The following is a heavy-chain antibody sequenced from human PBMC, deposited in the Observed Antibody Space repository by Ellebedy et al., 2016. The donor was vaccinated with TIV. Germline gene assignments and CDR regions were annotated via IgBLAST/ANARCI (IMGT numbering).Heavy chain of an antibody. V-gene: IGHV4-59*08. CDR3: ARHYSGHRPGRD. Sequence: SETLSLTCTISGGSISNYYWRWIRQPPGKGLAWIGYINDSGSTNYNPSLKSRVTIAVDTSKNQFSLKLRPVIAADTAVYYCARHYSGHRPGRDWGQGTLVTVSS. D-gene: IGHD1-26*01. J-gene: IGHJ4*02. CDR2: INDSGST. CDR1: GGSISNYY.